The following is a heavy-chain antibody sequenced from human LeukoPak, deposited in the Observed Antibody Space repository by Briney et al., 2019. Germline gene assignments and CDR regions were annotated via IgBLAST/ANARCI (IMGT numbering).Heavy chain of an antibody. Sequence: GGSLRLSCAASGFTFSSYGMHWVRQAPGKGLEWVAVISYDGSNKYYADSVKGRFTISRDNSKNTLYLQMNSLRAEDTAVYYCAKDIRYFDRSIDYWGQGTLVTVSS. J-gene: IGHJ4*02. CDR2: ISYDGSNK. CDR3: AKDIRYFDRSIDY. V-gene: IGHV3-30*18. D-gene: IGHD3-9*01. CDR1: GFTFSSYG.